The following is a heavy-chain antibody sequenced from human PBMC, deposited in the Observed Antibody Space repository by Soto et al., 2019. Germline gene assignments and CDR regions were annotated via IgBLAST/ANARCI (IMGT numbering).Heavy chain of an antibody. D-gene: IGHD3-10*01. J-gene: IGHJ6*02. CDR3: ARARVYYYGMDV. Sequence: PSETLSLTCTVSGGSISSGDYYWSWIRQPPGKGLEWIGYIYYSGSTYYNPSLKSRVTISVDTSKNQFSLKLSSVTAADTAVYYCARARVYYYGMDVWGQGTTVTVSS. V-gene: IGHV4-30-4*01. CDR2: IYYSGST. CDR1: GGSISSGDYY.